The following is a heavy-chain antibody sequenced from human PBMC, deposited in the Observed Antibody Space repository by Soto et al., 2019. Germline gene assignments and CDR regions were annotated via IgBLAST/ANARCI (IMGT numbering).Heavy chain of an antibody. Sequence: GASVKVSCKASGGTFSSYAISWVRQAPGQGLEWMGGIIPIFGTANYAQKFQGRVTITADESTSTAYMELSSLRSEDTAVYYCARASYTNYYDSSGYYAIPQYFQHWGQGTLVTVSS. CDR2: IIPIFGTA. D-gene: IGHD3-22*01. CDR1: GGTFSSYA. J-gene: IGHJ1*01. V-gene: IGHV1-69*13. CDR3: ARASYTNYYDSSGYYAIPQYFQH.